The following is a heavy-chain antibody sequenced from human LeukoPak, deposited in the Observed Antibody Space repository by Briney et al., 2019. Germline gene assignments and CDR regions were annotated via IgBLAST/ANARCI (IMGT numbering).Heavy chain of an antibody. V-gene: IGHV4-39*07. CDR3: ARQATWELPDPVDY. CDR1: GGSLSSSSYY. CDR2: IYYSGST. J-gene: IGHJ4*02. D-gene: IGHD1-26*01. Sequence: PSETLSLTCTVSGGSLSSSSYYWGWIRQPPGKGLEWIGSIYYSGSTYYNPSLKSRVTISVDTSKNQFSLKLSSVTAADTAVYYCARQATWELPDPVDYWGQGTLVTVSS.